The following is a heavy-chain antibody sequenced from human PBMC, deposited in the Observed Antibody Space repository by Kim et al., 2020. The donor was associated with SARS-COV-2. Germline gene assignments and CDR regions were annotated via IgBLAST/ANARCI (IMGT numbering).Heavy chain of an antibody. Sequence: SETLSLTCTVSGGSISSSSYYWGWIRQPPGKGLEWIGSIYYSGSTYYNPSLKSRVTISVDTSKNQFSLKLSSVTAADTAVYYCARYPTDYYDSSGYYYFWGQGTLVTVSS. CDR3: ARYPTDYYDSSGYYYF. CDR2: IYYSGST. CDR1: GGSISSSSYY. V-gene: IGHV4-39*01. D-gene: IGHD3-22*01. J-gene: IGHJ4*02.